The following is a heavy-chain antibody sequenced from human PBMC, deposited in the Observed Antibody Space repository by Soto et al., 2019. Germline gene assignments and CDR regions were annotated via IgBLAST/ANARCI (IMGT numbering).Heavy chain of an antibody. V-gene: IGHV4-31*03. CDR2: IYHSGST. Sequence: SETLSLTCTVSGGSISSGGYYWSWIRQHPGKGLEWIGDIYHSGSTYYNPSLKSRVTISVDTSKNQFSLKLSSVTAADTAVYYCASHYCTNGVCYKSNWFDPWGQGTLVTVSS. D-gene: IGHD2-8*01. CDR1: GGSISSGGYY. J-gene: IGHJ5*02. CDR3: ASHYCTNGVCYKSNWFDP.